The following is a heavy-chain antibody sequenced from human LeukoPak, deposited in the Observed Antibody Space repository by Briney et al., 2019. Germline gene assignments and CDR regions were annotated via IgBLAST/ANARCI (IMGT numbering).Heavy chain of an antibody. V-gene: IGHV3-23*01. CDR2: ISGGGGTT. D-gene: IGHD3-9*01. CDR3: AKDSERYFDWLLDPSAFDI. Sequence: GSLRLSCAASGFTFSSYAMSWVRQAPGKGLDWVSAISGGGGTTYYADSVKGRFAISRDNSKNMLYLQINSLRAEDTAVYYCAKDSERYFDWLLDPSAFDIWGQGTMVTVSS. J-gene: IGHJ3*02. CDR1: GFTFSSYA.